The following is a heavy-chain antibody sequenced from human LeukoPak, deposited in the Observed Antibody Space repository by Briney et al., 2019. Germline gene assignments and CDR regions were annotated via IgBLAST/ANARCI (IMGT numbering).Heavy chain of an antibody. D-gene: IGHD4-23*01. CDR3: ARDLGGNSFDY. V-gene: IGHV1-2*02. CDR2: IKPGSGGT. J-gene: IGHJ4*02. Sequence: ASVKVSCKASAYTFSDHYMHWVRQAPGQGLEWMGWIKPGSGGTTYAQKFKGRVTMTRDMSISTAYMELSSLRSDDTAVYYCARDLGGNSFDYWGQGTLVTVSS. CDR1: AYTFSDHY.